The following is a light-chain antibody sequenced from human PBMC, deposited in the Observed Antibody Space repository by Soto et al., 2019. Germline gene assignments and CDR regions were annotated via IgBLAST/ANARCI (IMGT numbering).Light chain of an antibody. V-gene: IGKV1-9*01. Sequence: IQLTQSPSSLSASVGDRVTITCRASQGISSYLAWYQQKPGKAPKLLIYAASTLQSGVPSRFSGSGSGTGFTLTISSLQPEDFATYYCQQLNSYPWTFGQGTKVEIK. CDR2: AAS. CDR3: QQLNSYPWT. CDR1: QGISSY. J-gene: IGKJ1*01.